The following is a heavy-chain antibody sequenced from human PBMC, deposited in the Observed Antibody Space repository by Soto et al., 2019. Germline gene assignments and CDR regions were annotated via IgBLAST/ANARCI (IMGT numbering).Heavy chain of an antibody. CDR3: ARDRHYILAGVAPKKNYYYYGMDV. J-gene: IGHJ6*02. Sequence: ASETLSLTCTVSGGSISSGGYYWSWIRQHPGKGLEWIGYIYYSGSTYYNPSLKSRVTISVDTSKNQFSLKLSSVTAADTAVYYCARDRHYILAGVAPKKNYYYYGMDVWGQGTTVTVSS. CDR1: GGSISSGGYY. D-gene: IGHD3-3*01. V-gene: IGHV4-31*03. CDR2: IYYSGST.